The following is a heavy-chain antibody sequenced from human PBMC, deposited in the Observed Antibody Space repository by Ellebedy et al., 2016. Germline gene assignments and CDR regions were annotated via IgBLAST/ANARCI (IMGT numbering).Heavy chain of an antibody. CDR3: ARDEGEPGQSRGFDY. CDR1: GGSISSGGYY. J-gene: IGHJ4*02. V-gene: IGHV4-31*03. Sequence: SETLSLXXTVSGGSISSGGYYWSWIRQHPGKGLEWIGYIYYSGSTYYNPSLKSRVTISVDTSKNQFSLKLSSVTAADTAVYYCARDEGEPGQSRGFDYWGQGTLVTVSS. CDR2: IYYSGST. D-gene: IGHD1-26*01.